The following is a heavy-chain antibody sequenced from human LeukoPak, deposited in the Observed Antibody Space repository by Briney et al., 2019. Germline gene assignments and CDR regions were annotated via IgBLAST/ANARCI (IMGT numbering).Heavy chain of an antibody. Sequence: QPGGSLRFSCAASGFILSSDEMNWVRQAPGKGLEWVSYISGSGHTIYYADSVKGRFTISRDNAKNSLHLQMNSLRAEDTAVYYCARAVRDGYNSWYFDVWGRGTLVTVSS. CDR2: ISGSGHTI. J-gene: IGHJ2*01. CDR1: GFILSSDE. D-gene: IGHD5-24*01. V-gene: IGHV3-48*03. CDR3: ARAVRDGYNSWYFDV.